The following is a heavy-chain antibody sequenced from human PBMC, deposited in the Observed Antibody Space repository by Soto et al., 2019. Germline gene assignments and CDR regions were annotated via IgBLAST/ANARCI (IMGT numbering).Heavy chain of an antibody. CDR3: AAGFILGYCSSTSCPVGWFDT. D-gene: IGHD2-2*01. CDR2: IIPIFGTA. CDR1: GGTFSSYA. Sequence: SVKVSCKASGGTFSSYAISWVRQAPGQGLEWMGGIIPIFGTANYAQKFQGRVTITADESTSTAYMELSSLRSEDTAVYYCAAGFILGYCSSTSCPVGWFDTWGQGTLVTVSS. V-gene: IGHV1-69*13. J-gene: IGHJ5*02.